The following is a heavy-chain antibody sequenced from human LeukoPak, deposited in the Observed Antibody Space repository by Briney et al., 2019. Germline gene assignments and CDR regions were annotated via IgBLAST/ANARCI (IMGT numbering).Heavy chain of an antibody. V-gene: IGHV1-2*02. J-gene: IGHJ4*02. CDR3: ARAHYGAIAEAANDY. Sequence: ASVKVSCKASGYTFTTYNINWVRQAPGQGLEWMGWINPNSGGTNYAQKFQGRVTMTRDTSISTAYMELSRLRSDDTAVYYCARAHYGAIAEAANDYWGQGTLVTVSS. CDR1: GYTFTTYN. CDR2: INPNSGGT. D-gene: IGHD6-13*01.